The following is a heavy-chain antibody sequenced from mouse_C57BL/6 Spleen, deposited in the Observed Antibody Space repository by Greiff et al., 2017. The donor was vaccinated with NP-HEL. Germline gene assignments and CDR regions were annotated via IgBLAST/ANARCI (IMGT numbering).Heavy chain of an antibody. CDR2: ISSGGSYT. CDR3: ARQGYGNYHDY. Sequence: EVQGVESGGDLVKPGGSLKLSCAASGFTFSSYGMSWVRQTPDKRLEWVATISSGGSYTYYPDSVKGRFTISRDNAKNTLYLQMSSLKSEDTAMYYCARQGYGNYHDYWGQGTTLTVSS. D-gene: IGHD2-10*02. V-gene: IGHV5-6*01. CDR1: GFTFSSYG. J-gene: IGHJ2*01.